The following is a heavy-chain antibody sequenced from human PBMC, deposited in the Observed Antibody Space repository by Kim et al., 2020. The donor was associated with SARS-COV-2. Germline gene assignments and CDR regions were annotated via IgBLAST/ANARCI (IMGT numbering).Heavy chain of an antibody. J-gene: IGHJ5*02. CDR2: INHSGST. CDR1: GGSFSGYY. Sequence: SETLSLTCAVYGGSFSGYYWSWIRQPPGKGLEWIGEINHSGSTNYNPSLKSRVTISVDTSKNQFSLKLSSVTAADTAVYYCARGRGPVDLRPYYYGSGSPRVKYNWFDPWGQGTLVTVSS. CDR3: ARGRGPVDLRPYYYGSGSPRVKYNWFDP. V-gene: IGHV4-34*01. D-gene: IGHD3-10*01.